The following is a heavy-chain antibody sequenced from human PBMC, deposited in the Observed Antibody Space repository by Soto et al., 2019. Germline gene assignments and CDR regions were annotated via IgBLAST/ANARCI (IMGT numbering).Heavy chain of an antibody. CDR2: ITSNSVYV. CDR3: ARDLSGGNYYYHGLDV. Sequence: EVQLVESGGGLVKPGGSLRLSCAVSGFTFSDFDMSWVRQAPGKGLEWVSSITSNSVYVYYADSLKGRFTISRDNAKSSLYLQMNSLRAGDTAVYYCARDLSGGNYYYHGLDVWGQGTTVTVSS. CDR1: GFTFSDFD. J-gene: IGHJ6*02. D-gene: IGHD1-26*01. V-gene: IGHV3-21*01.